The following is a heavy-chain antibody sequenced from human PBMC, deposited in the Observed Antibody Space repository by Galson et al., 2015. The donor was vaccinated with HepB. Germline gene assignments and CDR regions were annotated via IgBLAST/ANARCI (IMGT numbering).Heavy chain of an antibody. CDR2: ISGSGGSI. V-gene: IGHV3-23*01. J-gene: IGHJ5*02. CDR3: AKFGSIGHLEWLFLGNWFDP. Sequence: SLRLSCAASGFTFSSYAMSWVRQAPGKGLEWVSAISGSGGSIYYADSVKGRFTISRDNSKNTLYLQMNSLRAEDTAVYYCAKFGSIGHLEWLFLGNWFDPWGQGTLVTVSS. D-gene: IGHD3-3*01. CDR1: GFTFSSYA.